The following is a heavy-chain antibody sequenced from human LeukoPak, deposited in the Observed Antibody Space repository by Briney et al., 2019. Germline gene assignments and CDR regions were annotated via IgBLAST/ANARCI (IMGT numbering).Heavy chain of an antibody. J-gene: IGHJ6*03. CDR2: INSDGSST. Sequence: GGSLRLSCAASGFTFSSYWMHWVRRAPGKGLVWVSRINSDGSSTSYADSVKGRFTISRDNAKNTLYLQMNSLRAEDTAVYYCARDHRGSGSRYYYYYMDVWGKGTTVTISS. V-gene: IGHV3-74*01. CDR1: GFTFSSYW. CDR3: ARDHRGSGSRYYYYYMDV. D-gene: IGHD3-10*01.